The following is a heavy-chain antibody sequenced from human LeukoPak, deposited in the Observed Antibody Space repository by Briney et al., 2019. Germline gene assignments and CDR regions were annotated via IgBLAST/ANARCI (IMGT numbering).Heavy chain of an antibody. CDR1: GFTVSSNY. D-gene: IGHD5-18*01. Sequence: GGSLRLSCAVSGFTVSSNYMSWVRQAPGKGLEWVASINPDGNKKYSADSVKGRFTISRDNAENSLYLQMNSLRVEDTAFYYCARDLAYSRLDYWGQGMLVTVSS. V-gene: IGHV3-7*01. CDR2: INPDGNKK. CDR3: ARDLAYSRLDY. J-gene: IGHJ4*02.